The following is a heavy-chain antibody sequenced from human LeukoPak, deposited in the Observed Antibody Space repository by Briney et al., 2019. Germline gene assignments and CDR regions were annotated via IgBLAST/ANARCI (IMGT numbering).Heavy chain of an antibody. CDR3: ARDFGSAYYGSGSYLDY. J-gene: IGHJ4*02. D-gene: IGHD3-10*01. CDR1: GYTFTGYY. V-gene: IGHV1-2*02. Sequence: ASVKVSCKASGYTFTGYYMHWVRQAPGQGLEWMGWINPNGGGTNYAQKFQGRVTMTRDTSISTAYMELSRPRSDDTAVYYCARDFGSAYYGSGSYLDYWGQGTLVTVSS. CDR2: INPNGGGT.